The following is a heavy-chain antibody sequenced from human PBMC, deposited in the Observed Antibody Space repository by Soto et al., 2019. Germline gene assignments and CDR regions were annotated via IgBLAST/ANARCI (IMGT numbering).Heavy chain of an antibody. Sequence: GGSLRLSCAASGFTFSSSGMHWVRQAPGKGLEWVAVIWYDGSNKYYADSVKGRFTISRDNSKNTLYLQMNSLRAEDTAVYYCARVGSTYYYYYYYMDVWGKGTTVTVSS. J-gene: IGHJ6*03. CDR3: ARVGSTYYYYYYYMDV. D-gene: IGHD3-10*01. CDR2: IWYDGSNK. CDR1: GFTFSSSG. V-gene: IGHV3-33*01.